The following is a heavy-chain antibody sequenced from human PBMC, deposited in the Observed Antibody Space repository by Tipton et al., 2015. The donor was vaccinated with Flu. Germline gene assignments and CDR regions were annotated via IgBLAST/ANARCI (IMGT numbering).Heavy chain of an antibody. CDR3: AREGGSYYNAFDI. Sequence: GSLRLSCAASGFTVSSNYMSWVRQAPGKGLEWVSVIYSGGSTYYADSVKGRLTISRDNSKNTLYLQMNSLRAEDTAVYYCAREGGSYYNAFDIWGQGTMVTVSS. J-gene: IGHJ3*02. V-gene: IGHV3-53*01. CDR1: GFTVSSNY. CDR2: IYSGGST. D-gene: IGHD1-26*01.